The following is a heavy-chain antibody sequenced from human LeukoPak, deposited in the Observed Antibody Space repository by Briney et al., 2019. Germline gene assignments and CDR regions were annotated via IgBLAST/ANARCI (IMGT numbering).Heavy chain of an antibody. CDR2: IIPIFGTA. V-gene: IGHV1-69*05. J-gene: IGHJ4*02. Sequence: SVKVSCKASGGTFSSYAISWVRQAPGQGLEWMGRIIPIFGTANYAQKFQGRVTITRDESTSTAYMELSSLRSEDTAVYYCARDGAAARTFDYWGQGTLVTVSS. CDR3: ARDGAAARTFDY. D-gene: IGHD6-13*01. CDR1: GGTFSSYA.